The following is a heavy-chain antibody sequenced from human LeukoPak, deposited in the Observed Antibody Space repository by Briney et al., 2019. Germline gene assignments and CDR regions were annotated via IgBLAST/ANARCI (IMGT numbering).Heavy chain of an antibody. CDR1: GFTFSSYG. V-gene: IGHV3-33*01. Sequence: PAGSLRLSCAASGFTFSSYGMHWVRQAPGKGLGWVAVIWYDGSNKYYADSVKGRFTISRDNSKNTLYLQMNSLRAEDTAVYYCAREDRGYCYFDYWGQGTLVTVSS. CDR3: AREDRGYCYFDY. CDR2: IWYDGSNK. D-gene: IGHD3-10*01. J-gene: IGHJ4*02.